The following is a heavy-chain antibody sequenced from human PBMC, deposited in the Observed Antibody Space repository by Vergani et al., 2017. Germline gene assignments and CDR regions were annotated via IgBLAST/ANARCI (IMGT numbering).Heavy chain of an antibody. V-gene: IGHV3-15*07. J-gene: IGHJ6*02. CDR3: TTDPRYCGDGSCYWLRDNHYDGMDV. CDR1: GFSFRNAW. D-gene: IGHD2-21*01. Sequence: EVQLVESGGGIVKPGGSLRLSCVASGFSFRNAWMNWVRRTPGKGLEWFGRIKSTFDRGTTDYAAAVKGRFTISRDDSKNTLFLQMNGLKTEDTGVYYCTTDPRYCGDGSCYWLRDNHYDGMDVWGQGTTVTVSS. CDR2: IKSTFDRGTT.